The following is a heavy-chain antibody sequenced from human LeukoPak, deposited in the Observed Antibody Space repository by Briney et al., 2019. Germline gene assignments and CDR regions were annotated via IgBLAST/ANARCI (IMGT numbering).Heavy chain of an antibody. CDR1: GFTIDDYA. V-gene: IGHV3-9*01. Sequence: GRSLRLSCAASGFTIDDYAIHWVRQAPGKGLEWVSGISWNSDSIGYADSVKGRFTISRDNAKNSLYLQMNSLRAEDTALYYCAKSSDSNVFDIWGQGTMVTVSS. J-gene: IGHJ3*02. CDR2: ISWNSDSI. CDR3: AKSSDSNVFDI.